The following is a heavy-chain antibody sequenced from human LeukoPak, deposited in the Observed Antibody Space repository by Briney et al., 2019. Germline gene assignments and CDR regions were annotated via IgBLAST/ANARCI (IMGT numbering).Heavy chain of an antibody. CDR1: GGSFSGYY. V-gene: IGHV4-34*01. CDR3: ARGTWYFDL. J-gene: IGHJ2*01. Sequence: SETLSLTCAVYGGSFSGYYWSWIRQPQGKGLEWIGEINHSGSTNYNPSLKSRVTISVDTSKNQFSLKLSSVTAADTAVYYCARGTWYFDLWGRGTLVTVSS. CDR2: INHSGST.